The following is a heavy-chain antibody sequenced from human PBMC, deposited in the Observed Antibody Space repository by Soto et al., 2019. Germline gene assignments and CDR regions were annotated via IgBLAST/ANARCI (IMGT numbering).Heavy chain of an antibody. CDR3: ARDGVVSPPSYFDY. Sequence: GGSLRLSCAASGFTFSNYNMNWVRQAPGKGLEWVSYITDSGSSIYYADSVKGRFTISRDNAKNSLYLQMNSLRDEDTGVYYCARDGVVSPPSYFDYWGQGTLVTVSS. CDR2: ITDSGSSI. CDR1: GFTFSNYN. J-gene: IGHJ4*02. D-gene: IGHD2-21*01. V-gene: IGHV3-48*02.